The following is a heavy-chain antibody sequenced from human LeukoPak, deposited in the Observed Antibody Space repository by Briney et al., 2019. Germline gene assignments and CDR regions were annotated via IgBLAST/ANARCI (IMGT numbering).Heavy chain of an antibody. CDR3: ASVYGAAHNWFDP. Sequence: SETLSLTCTVSGGSISSSSYYWGWIRQPPGKGLEWIGSIYYSGSTYYNPSLKSRVTISVDTSKNQFSLKLSSVTAADTAVYYCASVYGAAHNWFDPWGQGTLVTVSS. CDR1: GGSISSSSYY. J-gene: IGHJ5*02. V-gene: IGHV4-39*01. CDR2: IYYSGST. D-gene: IGHD4-17*01.